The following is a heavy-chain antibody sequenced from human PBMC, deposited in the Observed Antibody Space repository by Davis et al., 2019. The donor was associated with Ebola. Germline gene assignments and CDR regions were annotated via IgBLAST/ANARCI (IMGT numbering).Heavy chain of an antibody. V-gene: IGHV3-21*01. CDR3: ARGYRIAAFPFDP. CDR1: GFTFSSYS. J-gene: IGHJ5*02. CDR2: ISSSSSYI. Sequence: GGSLRLSCAASGFTFSSYSMNWVRQAPGKGLEWVSSISSSSSYIYYADSVKGRFTISRDNAKNSLYLQMNSLRAEDTAVYYCARGYRIAAFPFDPWGQGTLVTVSS. D-gene: IGHD6-13*01.